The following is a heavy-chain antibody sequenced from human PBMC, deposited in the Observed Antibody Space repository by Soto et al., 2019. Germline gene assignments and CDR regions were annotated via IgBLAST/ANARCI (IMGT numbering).Heavy chain of an antibody. V-gene: IGHV1-2*02. J-gene: IGHJ4*02. CDR2: INPHTGGA. CDR3: IGSKERRDH. Sequence: ASVKVSCKASGYTFSDFYIHWVRQAPGQGLEWMGWINPHTGGANYAQRFQGRVTMTRDTSISAAYMELSSLRSDDTAVYYCIGSKERRDHCGQGTLVTVSS. CDR1: GYTFSDFY. D-gene: IGHD1-1*01.